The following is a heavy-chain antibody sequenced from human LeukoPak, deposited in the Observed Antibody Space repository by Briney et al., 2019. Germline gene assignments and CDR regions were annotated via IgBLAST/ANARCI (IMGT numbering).Heavy chain of an antibody. J-gene: IGHJ6*03. D-gene: IGHD3-10*01. CDR2: INSDGSST. CDR3: AKDGSRSREVFPYYYGSGRLQYMDV. Sequence: PGGSLRLSCAASGFTFSSYWMHWVRQAPGKGLVWVSRINSDGSSTSYADSVKGRFTISRDNAKNTLYLQMNSLRDEDTAMFYCAKDGSRSREVFPYYYGSGRLQYMDVWGKGTTVIISS. V-gene: IGHV3-74*01. CDR1: GFTFSSYW.